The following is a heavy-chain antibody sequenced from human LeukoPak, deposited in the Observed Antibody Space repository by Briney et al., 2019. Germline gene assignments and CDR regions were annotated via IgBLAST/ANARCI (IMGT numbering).Heavy chain of an antibody. V-gene: IGHV3-23*01. Sequence: SGGSLRLSCAASGFTFSSYAMSWVRQAPGKGLEWVSAISGSGGSTYYADSVKGRFTISRDNSKNTLYLQMNSLRAEDTAVYYCAKDVGSGSYSGDAFDIWGQGTMVTVSS. CDR2: ISGSGGST. D-gene: IGHD1-26*01. CDR1: GFTFSSYA. J-gene: IGHJ3*02. CDR3: AKDVGSGSYSGDAFDI.